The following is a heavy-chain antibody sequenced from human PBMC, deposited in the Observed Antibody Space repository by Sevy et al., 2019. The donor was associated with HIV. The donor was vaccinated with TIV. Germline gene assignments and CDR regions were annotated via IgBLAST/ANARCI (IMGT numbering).Heavy chain of an antibody. CDR3: ARDGAGRNFDY. V-gene: IGHV3-30-3*01. D-gene: IGHD2-15*01. J-gene: IGHJ4*02. CDR1: GFTFSSYA. Sequence: GGSLRLSCAASGFTFSSYAMHWVRQAPGKGLEWVAVISYDGSNKYYADSVKGRFTISRDKSKNTLYLQMNSLRAEDTAVYYCARDGAGRNFDYWGQGTLVTVSS. CDR2: ISYDGSNK.